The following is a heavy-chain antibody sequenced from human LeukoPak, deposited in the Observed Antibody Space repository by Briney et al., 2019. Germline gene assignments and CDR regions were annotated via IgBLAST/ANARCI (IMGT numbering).Heavy chain of an antibody. CDR1: GYTFTSYY. D-gene: IGHD4-17*01. Sequence: GASVKVSCKTSGYTFTSYYMHCVRQAPGQGLEWMGIINPSGGSTSYAQKFQGRVTMTRDTSTSTVYMELSSLRSEDTAVYYCAREEAYGATFDYWGQGTLVTVSS. V-gene: IGHV1-46*01. CDR3: AREEAYGATFDY. CDR2: INPSGGST. J-gene: IGHJ4*02.